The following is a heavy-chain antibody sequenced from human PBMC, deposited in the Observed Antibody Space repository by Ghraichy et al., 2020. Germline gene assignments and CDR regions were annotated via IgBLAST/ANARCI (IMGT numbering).Heavy chain of an antibody. D-gene: IGHD5-12*01. J-gene: IGHJ6*03. CDR1: GGSISSFY. CDR2: IYYSGNT. CDR3: AREGAGGSDFSPYYYYMDV. Sequence: ESLNISCTVSGGSISSFYWSWIRQPPGKGLEWIGYIYYSGNTNYNPSLKSRVTISVDTSKNQFSLKLSSVTAADTAVYYCAREGAGGSDFSPYYYYMDVWGKGTTVTVSS. V-gene: IGHV4-59*01.